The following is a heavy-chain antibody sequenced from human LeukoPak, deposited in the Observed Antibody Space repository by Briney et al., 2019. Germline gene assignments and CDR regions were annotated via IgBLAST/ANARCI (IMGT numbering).Heavy chain of an antibody. CDR2: IYYSGNS. Sequence: AETLSLTCTVSGGSISTYYWSWIRQPPGKGLGWIGYIYYSGNSNYNPSLKSRVTISVDTSKNQFSLKLSSVTAADTAVYYCAGLGASGNGYLSWFDPWGQGTLVTVSS. D-gene: IGHD3-22*01. V-gene: IGHV4-59*01. CDR1: GGSISTYY. J-gene: IGHJ5*02. CDR3: AGLGASGNGYLSWFDP.